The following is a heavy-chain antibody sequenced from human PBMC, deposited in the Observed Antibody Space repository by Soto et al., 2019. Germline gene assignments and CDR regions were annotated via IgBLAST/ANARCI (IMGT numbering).Heavy chain of an antibody. Sequence: PGGSLRLSCAASGFTFTIFAMSWVRQSPGKGLGWVSTISGSGGSTYYADAVKGRSTISRDNSMGTLYLQMKSLRVEDTAIYYCAKEVSLGSTVDLGYWGQGTLVTVSS. D-gene: IGHD7-27*01. CDR1: GFTFTIFA. CDR2: ISGSGGST. J-gene: IGHJ4*02. V-gene: IGHV3-23*01. CDR3: AKEVSLGSTVDLGY.